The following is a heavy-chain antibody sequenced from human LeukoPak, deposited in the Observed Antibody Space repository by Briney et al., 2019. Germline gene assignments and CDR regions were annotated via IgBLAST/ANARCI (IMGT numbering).Heavy chain of an antibody. CDR3: ARDSPGYGGYSY. Sequence: GGSLRLSCTASGFTFSRYWMTWVRQAPGKGLEWVANIKEDGSAKYYVDSMKGRFTISRDNAKNSLYLQVNSLRAEDTAVYYCARDSPGYGGYSYWGQGTLVTVSS. CDR1: GFTFSRYW. J-gene: IGHJ4*02. CDR2: IKEDGSAK. D-gene: IGHD5-12*01. V-gene: IGHV3-7*04.